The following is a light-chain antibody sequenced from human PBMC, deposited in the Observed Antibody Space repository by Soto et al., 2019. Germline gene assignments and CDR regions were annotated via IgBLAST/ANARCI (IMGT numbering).Light chain of an antibody. Sequence: QSALTQPASVSGSPGQSITISCTGTSSDVAGYNYVSWYQQHPGNVPKLMIHDVSSRPSGVSNRFSGSKSGNTASLTISGLQAEDEADYYCSSYTSSSTVVFGGGTKLTVL. V-gene: IGLV2-14*01. J-gene: IGLJ2*01. CDR1: SSDVAGYNY. CDR2: DVS. CDR3: SSYTSSSTVV.